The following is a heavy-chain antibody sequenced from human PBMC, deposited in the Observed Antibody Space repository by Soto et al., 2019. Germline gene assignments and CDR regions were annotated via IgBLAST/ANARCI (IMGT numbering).Heavy chain of an antibody. CDR2: MNPNSGNT. D-gene: IGHD3-3*01. CDR1: GYTFTSYD. J-gene: IGHJ4*02. CDR3: ARGLMTRRYYDFWSGYHFDY. Sequence: QVQLAQSGAEVKKPGASVKVSCKASGYTFTSYDINWVRQATGQGLEWMGWMNPNSGNTGYAQKFQGRVTMTRNTSISTAYMELSSLRSEDTAVYYCARGLMTRRYYDFWSGYHFDYWGQGTLVTVSS. V-gene: IGHV1-8*01.